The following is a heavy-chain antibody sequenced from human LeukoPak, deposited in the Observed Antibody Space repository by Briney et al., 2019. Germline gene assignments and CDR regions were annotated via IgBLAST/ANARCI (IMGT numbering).Heavy chain of an antibody. CDR1: GYTFTSYA. J-gene: IGHJ5*02. CDR3: ARAQRGGYYDLDWFDP. Sequence: GASVKVSCKASGYTFTSYAMNWVRQAPGQGLEWMGGIIPIFGTANYAQKFQGRVTITADKSTSTAYMELSSLRSEDTAVYYCARAQRGGYYDLDWFDPWGQGTLVTVSS. D-gene: IGHD3-3*01. CDR2: IIPIFGTA. V-gene: IGHV1-69*06.